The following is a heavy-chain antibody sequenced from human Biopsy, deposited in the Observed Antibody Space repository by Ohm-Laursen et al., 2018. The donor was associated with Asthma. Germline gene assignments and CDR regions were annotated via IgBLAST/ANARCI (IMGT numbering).Heavy chain of an antibody. CDR2: ISYDGSSI. D-gene: IGHD6-19*01. CDR1: RFTYE. CDR3: AREGVAGTHIED. V-gene: IGHV3-30-3*01. J-gene: IGHJ4*02. Sequence: LSLTCAASRFTYEMHWVRQAPGKGLEWVAVISYDGSSIYYADSVKGRFTISRDNSKNTLSLQMNSLTAEGTAVYYCAREGVAGTHIEDWGQGTLVTVSS.